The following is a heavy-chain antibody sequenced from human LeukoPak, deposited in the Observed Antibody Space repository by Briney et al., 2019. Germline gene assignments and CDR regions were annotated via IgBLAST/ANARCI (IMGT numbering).Heavy chain of an antibody. CDR3: ARLAPGNYDILTGDPKVVFDY. Sequence: PSETLSLTCTVSGVSISSFFWSWIRQPPGKGLAWIGYVHSIGSTKYNHSLKSRLIISVDMSKNQFSLKLRSVSVADTAVYYCARLAPGNYDILTGDPKVVFDYWGQGALVTVSS. D-gene: IGHD3-9*01. CDR2: VHSIGST. CDR1: GVSISSFF. J-gene: IGHJ4*02. V-gene: IGHV4-59*01.